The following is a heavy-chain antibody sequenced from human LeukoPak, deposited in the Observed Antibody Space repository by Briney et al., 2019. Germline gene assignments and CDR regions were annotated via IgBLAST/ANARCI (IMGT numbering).Heavy chain of an antibody. D-gene: IGHD4-17*01. CDR2: INPNSGGT. CDR1: GYTFTGYY. CDR3: ARYGDYAYYFDY. J-gene: IGHJ4*02. Sequence: ASVKVSCKASGYTFTGYYMHWVRQAPGQGLEWMGWINPNSGGTNYAQKFQGRVTMTRNTSISTAYMELSRLRSDDTAVYYCARYGDYAYYFDYWGQGTLVTVSS. V-gene: IGHV1-2*02.